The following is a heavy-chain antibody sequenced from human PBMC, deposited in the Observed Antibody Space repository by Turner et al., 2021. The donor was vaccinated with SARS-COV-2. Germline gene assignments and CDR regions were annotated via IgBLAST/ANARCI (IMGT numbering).Heavy chain of an antibody. CDR1: GGTISSSTYH. J-gene: IGHJ2*01. CDR3: ARRRGRDGYTRNWYFDL. CDR2: IYYSGTT. V-gene: IGHV4-39*01. D-gene: IGHD2-2*02. Sequence: QVPLEESGPGLVKPSETLSLTCTVSGGTISSSTYHWGWIRQPPGKGLEWIGSIYYSGTTYYNPSLNSRVTISVDTSKNQFSLKLTSVTAIDTAVYYCARRRGRDGYTRNWYFDLWGRGTLVTVSS.